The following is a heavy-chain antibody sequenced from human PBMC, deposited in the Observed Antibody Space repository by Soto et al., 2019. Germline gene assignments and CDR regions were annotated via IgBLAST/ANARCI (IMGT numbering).Heavy chain of an antibody. V-gene: IGHV3-23*01. CDR2: ASGSGSGT. CDR1: GFTFSDFA. CDR3: AKGRPGVAAAPDY. J-gene: IGHJ4*02. D-gene: IGHD2-21*01. Sequence: GGSLRLSCAASGFTFSDFAMAWVRQAPGKGLEWVSSASGSGSGTYYADSVKGRFTISRDNSKNTLFLHMTNLRAGDTALYFCAKGRPGVAAAPDYWGQGALVTVSS.